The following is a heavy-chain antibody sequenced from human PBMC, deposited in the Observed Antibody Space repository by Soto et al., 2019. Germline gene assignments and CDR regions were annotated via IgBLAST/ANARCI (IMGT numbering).Heavy chain of an antibody. V-gene: IGHV3-23*01. D-gene: IGHD6-13*01. CDR2: ISGSGGST. J-gene: IGHJ2*01. CDR3: AKGSAAAGNWYFDL. CDR1: GFTFSSYA. Sequence: EVQLLESGGGLVQPGGSLRLSCAASGFTFSSYAMNWVRQAPGKGLEWVSAISGSGGSTYYADSVKGRFTISRDNSKNTLYLQMNSLRAEATAVYYCAKGSAAAGNWYFDLWGRGTLVTVSS.